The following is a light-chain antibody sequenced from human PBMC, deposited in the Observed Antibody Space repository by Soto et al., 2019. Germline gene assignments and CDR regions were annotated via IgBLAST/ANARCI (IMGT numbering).Light chain of an antibody. CDR2: RAS. J-gene: IGKJ5*01. Sequence: IGFTKSPGTLSLSPEGRATLSCRASQSLGGNLAWYQQKPGQAPRLFIFRASSRATGVPARFSASGSGTDFTLTISSLEPEDFAVYYCQQRNTWPLPFPFAQGTRLENK. CDR3: QQRNTWPLPFP. V-gene: IGKV3-11*01. CDR1: QSLGGN.